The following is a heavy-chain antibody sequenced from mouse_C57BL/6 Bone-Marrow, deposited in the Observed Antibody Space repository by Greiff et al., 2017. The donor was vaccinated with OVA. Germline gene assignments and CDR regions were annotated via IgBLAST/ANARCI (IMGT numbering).Heavy chain of an antibody. V-gene: IGHV1-78*01. D-gene: IGHD1-1*01. Sequence: QVQLQQSDAELVKPGASVKISCKVSGYTFTDHTIHWMKQRPEQGLEWIGYIYPRDGSTKYNEKFKGKATLTADKSSSTAYMQLNSLTSEDSAVYFCASPVHYYGSSYYWYFDVWGTGTTVTVSS. CDR2: IYPRDGST. J-gene: IGHJ1*03. CDR3: ASPVHYYGSSYYWYFDV. CDR1: GYTFTDHT.